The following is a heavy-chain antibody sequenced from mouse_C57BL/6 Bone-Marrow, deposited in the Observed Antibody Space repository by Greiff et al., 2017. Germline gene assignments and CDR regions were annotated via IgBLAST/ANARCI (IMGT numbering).Heavy chain of an antibody. CDR1: GYTFTSYG. D-gene: IGHD2-4*01. V-gene: IGHV1-81*01. Sequence: VQLHQSGAELARPGASVKLSCKASGYTFTSYGISWVKQRTGQGLEWIGEIYPRSGNTYYNEKFKGKATLSADNASSTAYMELRSLTSEDAAVYFCAREMTTGYYAMDYWGQGTSVTGSS. CDR2: IYPRSGNT. J-gene: IGHJ4*01. CDR3: AREMTTGYYAMDY.